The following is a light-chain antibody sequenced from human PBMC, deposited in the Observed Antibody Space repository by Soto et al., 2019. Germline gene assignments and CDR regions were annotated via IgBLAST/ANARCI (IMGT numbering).Light chain of an antibody. Sequence: EIVLTQFPGTLSLSPGERATLSCRASQSVGSSYLAWYQQRPGQPPNLLIFGASHRAPDIPDRFSGSGSGTDFTLTISRLEPEDFAVYYCQQYGSSIQTFGQGTKVDI. CDR1: QSVGSSY. CDR3: QQYGSSIQT. V-gene: IGKV3-20*01. CDR2: GAS. J-gene: IGKJ1*01.